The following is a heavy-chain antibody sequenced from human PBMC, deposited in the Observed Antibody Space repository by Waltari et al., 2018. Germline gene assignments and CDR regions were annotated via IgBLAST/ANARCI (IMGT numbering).Heavy chain of an antibody. Sequence: QVQLQQWGAGLLQPSETLSLTCAVYGGSFSGYYWSWIRQPPGKGREWIGEINHSGSTNYNPSLKSRVTISVDTSKNQFSLKLSSVTAADTAVYYCARGYVLRYFDWSHGRDYFDYWGQGTLVTVSS. CDR1: GGSFSGYY. V-gene: IGHV4-34*01. CDR3: ARGYVLRYFDWSHGRDYFDY. J-gene: IGHJ4*02. D-gene: IGHD3-9*01. CDR2: INHSGST.